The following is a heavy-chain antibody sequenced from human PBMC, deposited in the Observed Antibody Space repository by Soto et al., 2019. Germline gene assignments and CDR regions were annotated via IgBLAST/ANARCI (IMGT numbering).Heavy chain of an antibody. J-gene: IGHJ5*02. D-gene: IGHD3-22*01. CDR1: GFTFSGSA. CDR2: IRSTANSHAT. V-gene: IGHV3-73*01. Sequence: GGSLRLSCAPSGFTFSGSAMHWVRQASGKGLEWVGRIRSTANSHATVYTASVKGRFTISRDDSKNTAYLQMNSLKTEDTAVYYCTSGPDYYESSGHTFNWFDPWGTGTMGTVSA. CDR3: TSGPDYYESSGHTFNWFDP.